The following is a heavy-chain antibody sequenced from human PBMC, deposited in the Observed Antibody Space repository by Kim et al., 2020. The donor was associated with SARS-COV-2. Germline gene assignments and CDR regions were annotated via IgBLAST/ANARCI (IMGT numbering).Heavy chain of an antibody. D-gene: IGHD1-1*01. CDR3: ARRTMSYYFDY. V-gene: IGHV3-53*01. J-gene: IGHJ4*02. Sequence: TDYADSVKGRFSISRDNSKNTVYLQMNSLRAEDTAVYYCARRTMSYYFDYWGQGTLVTVSS. CDR2: T.